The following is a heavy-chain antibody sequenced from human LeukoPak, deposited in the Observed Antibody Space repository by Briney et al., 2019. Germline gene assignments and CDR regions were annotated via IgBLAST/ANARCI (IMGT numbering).Heavy chain of an antibody. CDR1: GGSISSYY. J-gene: IGHJ4*02. D-gene: IGHD3-22*01. CDR3: ARGPLITMIAFEVYFDY. V-gene: IGHV4-4*07. Sequence: SETLSLTCTVSGGSISSYYWSWIRQPAGKGLEWIGRIYTSGSTNYNPSLKSRVTMSVDTSKNQFSLKLSSVTAADTAVYYCARGPLITMIAFEVYFDYWGQGTLVTVSS. CDR2: IYTSGST.